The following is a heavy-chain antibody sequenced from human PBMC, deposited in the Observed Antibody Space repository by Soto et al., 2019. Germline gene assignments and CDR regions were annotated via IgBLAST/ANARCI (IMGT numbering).Heavy chain of an antibody. CDR1: GFTFSSYA. CDR2: ISGSGGST. Sequence: EVQLLESGGGLVQPGGSLRLSCAASGFTFSSYAMSWVRQAPGMGLEWVSAISGSGGSTYYADSVKGRFTIFCDKSKNTLYLQMSSLRAADTAVYYCAKYEARYSYGTFDYWCQGKLVTVSS. CDR3: AKYEARYSYGTFDY. J-gene: IGHJ4*02. D-gene: IGHD5-18*01. V-gene: IGHV3-23*01.